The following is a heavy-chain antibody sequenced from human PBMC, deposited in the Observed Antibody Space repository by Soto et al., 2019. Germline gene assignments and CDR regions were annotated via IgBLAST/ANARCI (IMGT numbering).Heavy chain of an antibody. Sequence: GESLKISCTGFGYTFTTFWISWVRQMPGRGLEWMGRIDPRDSYTNYSPSFQGHVTISADRSISTAYLQWGSLKASDTAMYYCARLFCSSSTCDSWFDPWGQGTLVTVSS. J-gene: IGHJ5*02. CDR1: GYTFTTFW. CDR2: IDPRDSYT. D-gene: IGHD2-2*01. CDR3: ARLFCSSSTCDSWFDP. V-gene: IGHV5-10-1*01.